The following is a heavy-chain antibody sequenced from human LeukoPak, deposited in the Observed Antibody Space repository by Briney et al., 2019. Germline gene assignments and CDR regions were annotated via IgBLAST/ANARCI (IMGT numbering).Heavy chain of an antibody. D-gene: IGHD3-16*01. CDR3: AKASRSSLYYFDY. V-gene: IGHV3-30*18. Sequence: GGSLRLSCAASGFTFSSFGMHWVRQAPGKGLEWVAVISYDGSNKYYADSVKGRFTISRDNSKNTLYLQMNSLRAEDTAAFYCAKASRSSLYYFDYWGQGTLVTVSS. J-gene: IGHJ4*02. CDR1: GFTFSSFG. CDR2: ISYDGSNK.